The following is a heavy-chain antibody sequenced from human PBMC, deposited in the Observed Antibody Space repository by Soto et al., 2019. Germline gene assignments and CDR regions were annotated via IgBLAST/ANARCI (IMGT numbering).Heavy chain of an antibody. D-gene: IGHD6-6*01. CDR3: ARVGSSSSADYYYYYGMDV. J-gene: IGHJ6*02. Sequence: SVKVSSKASGATFSSYAISWVRQAPGQGLEWMGGIIPIFGTANYAQKFQGRVTITADKSTSTAYMELSSLRSEDTAVYYCARVGSSSSADYYYYYGMDVWGQGTTVTVSS. CDR1: GATFSSYA. V-gene: IGHV1-69*06. CDR2: IIPIFGTA.